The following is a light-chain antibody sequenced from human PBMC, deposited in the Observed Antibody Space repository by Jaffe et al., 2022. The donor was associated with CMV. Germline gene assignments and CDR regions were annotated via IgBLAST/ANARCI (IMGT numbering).Light chain of an antibody. CDR2: QNN. CDR1: KLGDKY. CDR3: QAWASSVV. J-gene: IGLJ3*02. V-gene: IGLV3-1*01. Sequence: SYELLQPPSVSVSPGQTATITCSGDKLGDKYVCWYQQKPGHSPILIIYQNNQRPSGIPERFSGSNSGNTATLTISGTLAVDEADYYCQAWASSVVFGGGTTLTVL.